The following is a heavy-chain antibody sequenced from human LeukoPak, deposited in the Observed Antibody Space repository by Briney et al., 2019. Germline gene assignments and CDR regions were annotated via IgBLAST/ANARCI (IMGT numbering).Heavy chain of an antibody. CDR3: ARVAQWLAPFYYYYYGMDV. J-gene: IGHJ6*02. Sequence: ASVKVSCKASGGTFSSYAISWVRQAPGQGLEWMGGIIPIFGTANYAQKFQGRGTITADESTSTAYMELSSLRSEDTAVYYCARVAQWLAPFYYYYYGMDVWGQGTTVTVSS. D-gene: IGHD6-19*01. CDR1: GGTFSSYA. V-gene: IGHV1-69*13. CDR2: IIPIFGTA.